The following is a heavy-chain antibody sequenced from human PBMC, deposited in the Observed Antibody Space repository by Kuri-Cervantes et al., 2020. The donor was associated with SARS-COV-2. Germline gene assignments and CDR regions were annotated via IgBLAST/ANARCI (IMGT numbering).Heavy chain of an antibody. CDR3: ARHRGILDSVWGRHRFYHLHS. CDR1: GGSFSGYY. J-gene: IGHJ4*02. D-gene: IGHD3-16*02. V-gene: IGHV4-34*01. CDR2: INHSGST. Sequence: SETLSLTCAVYGGSFSGYYWSWIRQPPGKGLEWIGEINHSGSTNYNPSLKSRVTISVDTSKNQFSLKVSSLCAADTAVFYCARHRGILDSVWGRHRFYHLHSWGQGTLVTVSS.